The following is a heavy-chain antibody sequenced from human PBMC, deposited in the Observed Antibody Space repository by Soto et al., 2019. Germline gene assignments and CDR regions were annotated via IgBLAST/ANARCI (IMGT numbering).Heavy chain of an antibody. V-gene: IGHV3-9*01. J-gene: IGHJ6*02. CDR3: TKGGYDLIYYFGMDV. Sequence: EVRLVESGGGRVKPGGSLRLSCAASGFIFSDYSMHWVRQAPGKGLEWVSGISSDGDTIAYADSVQGRFTVFRDNAKNSLYLQMNSLRAEDTALYYCTKGGYDLIYYFGMDVWGQGTTVTVSS. CDR2: ISSDGDTI. D-gene: IGHD5-12*01. CDR1: GFIFSDYS.